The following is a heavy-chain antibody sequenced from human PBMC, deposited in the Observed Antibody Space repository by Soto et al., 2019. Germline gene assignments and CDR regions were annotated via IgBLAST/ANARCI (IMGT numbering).Heavy chain of an antibody. V-gene: IGHV3-30*18. CDR3: AKDSSITAAGSGGWFDP. Sequence: QVQLVQSGGGVVQPGRSLRLSCAASGFDFNTYGLHWVRQAPGKWLEWVVGISFDGGNQYYADSVKGRFTISRDKSNNTLFLQMNSLGAEDTATYYCAKDSSITAAGSGGWFDPWGQGTLVIVSS. D-gene: IGHD6-13*01. CDR2: ISFDGGNQ. CDR1: GFDFNTYG. J-gene: IGHJ5*02.